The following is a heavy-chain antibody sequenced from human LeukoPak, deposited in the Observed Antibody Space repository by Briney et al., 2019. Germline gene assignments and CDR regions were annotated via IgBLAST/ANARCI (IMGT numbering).Heavy chain of an antibody. J-gene: IGHJ3*02. CDR2: IHYSGST. CDR1: GSSISGYY. D-gene: IGHD3-10*01. V-gene: IGHV4-59*12. Sequence: SETLSLTCSVSGSSISGYYWSWIRQPPGKGLEWIGYIHYSGSTYYNPSLKSRVIILFDTAKNHFSLNLSSVTAADTAVYYCARSDGYGLIGIWGQGTMVTVSS. CDR3: ARSDGYGLIGI.